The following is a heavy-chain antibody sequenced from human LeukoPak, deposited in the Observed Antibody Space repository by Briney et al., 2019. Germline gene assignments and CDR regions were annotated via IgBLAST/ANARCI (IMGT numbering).Heavy chain of an antibody. V-gene: IGHV3-23*01. CDR1: GFTFSYYE. CDR3: AKSLQLERRSYYYYGLDV. Sequence: GGSLRLSCAASGFTFSYYEMNWVRQAPGKGLEWVSGISDGALSTHYADSVKGRFTISRDNSQNTLYLQMNSLRTEDTAIYYCAKSLQLERRSYYYYGLDVWGQGTTVTVSS. CDR2: ISDGALST. D-gene: IGHD1-1*01. J-gene: IGHJ6*02.